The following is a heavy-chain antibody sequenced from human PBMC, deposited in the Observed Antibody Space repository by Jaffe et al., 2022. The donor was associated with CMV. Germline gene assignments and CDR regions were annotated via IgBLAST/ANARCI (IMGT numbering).Heavy chain of an antibody. D-gene: IGHD3-10*01. CDR3: ARDTRGFGEQPLDAFDI. V-gene: IGHV1-69*01. CDR2: IIPIFGTA. Sequence: QVQLVQSGAEVKKPGSSVKVSCKASGGTFSSYAISWVRQAPGQGLEWMGGIIPIFGTANYAQKFQGRVTITADESTSTAYMELSSLRSEDTAVYYCARDTRGFGEQPLDAFDIWGQGTMVTVSS. CDR1: GGTFSSYA. J-gene: IGHJ3*02.